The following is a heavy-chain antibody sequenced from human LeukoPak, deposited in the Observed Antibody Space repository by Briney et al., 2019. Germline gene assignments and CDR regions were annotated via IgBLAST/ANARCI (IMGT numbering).Heavy chain of an antibody. V-gene: IGHV5-51*01. D-gene: IGHD6-19*01. Sequence: GESLKISCKGSGYSFTSYWIGWVRHMPGKCLDWMGIIYPGDSDTSYSPSFQGHVNISADKSISPAYLQRSSLKAPGTVLYYEARGRIAVAGTDYWGQGTLVTVSS. CDR2: IYPGDSDT. J-gene: IGHJ4*02. CDR3: ARGRIAVAGTDY. CDR1: GYSFTSYW.